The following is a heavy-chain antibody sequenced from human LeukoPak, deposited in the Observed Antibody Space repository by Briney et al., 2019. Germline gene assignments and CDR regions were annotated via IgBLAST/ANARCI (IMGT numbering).Heavy chain of an antibody. V-gene: IGHV4-59*12. CDR3: AREGTTGRNLNWFDS. D-gene: IGHD1-1*01. Sequence: SETLSLTCTVSGGSISSYYWSWIRQPPGKGLEWIGHIHNSGKTNYNPSLKSRVTLSVDTSKNQFSLKLSSVTASDTAVYYCAREGTTGRNLNWFDSWGQGTLVTVSS. J-gene: IGHJ5*01. CDR1: GGSISSYY. CDR2: IHNSGKT.